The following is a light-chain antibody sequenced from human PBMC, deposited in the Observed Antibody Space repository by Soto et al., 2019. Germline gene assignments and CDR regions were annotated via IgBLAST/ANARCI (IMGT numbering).Light chain of an antibody. CDR2: TNT. CDR1: SSNIGAGYD. J-gene: IGLJ1*01. V-gene: IGLV1-40*01. Sequence: QSVLTQPPSVSGAPGQGVTISCSGTSSNIGAGYDVHWYQQLPGAAPKLLIYTNTNRPSGVPDRVSGSKSGSSASLAITGLQADDEADYYCQSYDSTLSGYVFGTGTKLTAL. CDR3: QSYDSTLSGYV.